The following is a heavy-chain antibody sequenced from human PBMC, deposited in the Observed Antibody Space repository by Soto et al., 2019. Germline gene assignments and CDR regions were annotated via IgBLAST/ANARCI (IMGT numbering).Heavy chain of an antibody. V-gene: IGHV1-18*01. D-gene: IGHD3-3*01. CDR3: ARDIRFLEWLPQAHYGMDV. Sequence: GASVKVSCKASGYTFTSYGISWVRQAPGQGLEWMGWISAYNGNTNYAQKLQGRVTMTTDTSTSTAYMELRSLRSDDTAVYYRARDIRFLEWLPQAHYGMDVWGQGTTVTVSS. J-gene: IGHJ6*02. CDR2: ISAYNGNT. CDR1: GYTFTSYG.